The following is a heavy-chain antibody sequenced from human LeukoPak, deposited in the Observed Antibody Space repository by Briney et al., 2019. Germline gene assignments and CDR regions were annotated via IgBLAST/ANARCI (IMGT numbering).Heavy chain of an antibody. CDR1: GYTFTGYY. V-gene: IGHV1-2*02. J-gene: IGHJ6*03. CDR2: INPNSGGT. Sequence: ASVKVSCKASGYTFTGYYMHWMRQAPGQGLEWMGWINPNSGGTNYAQKFQGRVTMTRDTSISTAYMELSRLRSDDTAVYYCARARGSRVYYMDVWGKGTTVTVSS. CDR3: ARARGSRVYYMDV. D-gene: IGHD1-26*01.